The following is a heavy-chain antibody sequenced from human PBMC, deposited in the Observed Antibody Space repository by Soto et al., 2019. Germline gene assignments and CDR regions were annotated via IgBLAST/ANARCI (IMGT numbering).Heavy chain of an antibody. CDR2: IIPILGIA. D-gene: IGHD6-19*01. CDR3: ARGSEVAATNYFDY. J-gene: IGHJ4*02. CDR1: GGTFSSYT. Sequence: SVKVSCKASGGTFSSYTISWVRQALGQGLEWMGRIIPILGIANYAQKFQGRVTITADKSTSTAYMELRSLRSDDTAVYYCARGSEVAATNYFDYWGQGTLVTVSS. V-gene: IGHV1-69*02.